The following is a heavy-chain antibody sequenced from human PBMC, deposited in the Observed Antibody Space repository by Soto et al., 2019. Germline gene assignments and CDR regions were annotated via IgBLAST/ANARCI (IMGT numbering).Heavy chain of an antibody. Sequence: QVQLVESGGGVVQPGRSLRLSCAASGFTFSSYGMHWVRQAPGKGLEWVAVISYDGSNKYYADSVKGRFTISRDNSKNTLYLQMNSLRAEDTADYYCAKDGQVATVLIDYWGQGTLVTVSS. CDR3: AKDGQVATVLIDY. CDR1: GFTFSSYG. D-gene: IGHD5-12*01. V-gene: IGHV3-30*18. CDR2: ISYDGSNK. J-gene: IGHJ4*02.